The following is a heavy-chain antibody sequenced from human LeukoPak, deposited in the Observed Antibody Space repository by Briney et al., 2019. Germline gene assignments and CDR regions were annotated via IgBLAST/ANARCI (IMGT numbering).Heavy chain of an antibody. J-gene: IGHJ4*02. V-gene: IGHV4-59*01. D-gene: IGHD5-18*01. CDR2: ISYSGST. Sequence: SETLSLTCTVSGGSICSYYWTWIRQPPGKGLGWIGFISYSGSTNYNPSLKSRVTISVDTSKNHFSLKLTSVAAADPALYYCARDRSYGYFDYWGQGTLVTVSS. CDR3: ARDRSYGYFDY. CDR1: GGSICSYY.